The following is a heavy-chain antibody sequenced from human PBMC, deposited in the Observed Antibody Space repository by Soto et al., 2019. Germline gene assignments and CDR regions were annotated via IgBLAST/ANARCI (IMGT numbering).Heavy chain of an antibody. CDR1: GGSISSGGYS. Sequence: SETLSLTCAVSGGSISSGGYSWSWIRQPPGKGLEWIGYIYHSGSTYYNPSLKSRVTISVDRSKNQFSLKLSSVTAADTAVYYCARSRGTGTSTHDFQPWGQDTLVTVSS. D-gene: IGHD3-16*01. CDR2: IYHSGST. J-gene: IGHJ1*01. CDR3: ARSRGTGTSTHDFQP. V-gene: IGHV4-30-2*01.